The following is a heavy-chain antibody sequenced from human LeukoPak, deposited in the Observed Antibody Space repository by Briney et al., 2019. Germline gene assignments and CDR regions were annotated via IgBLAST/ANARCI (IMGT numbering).Heavy chain of an antibody. D-gene: IGHD2-21*01. J-gene: IGHJ4*02. CDR1: GYTFSNYA. CDR2: INAGNGHT. V-gene: IGHV1-3*01. Sequence: APVKVSCKASGYTFSNYAIHWVRQAPGQRFEWMGWINAGNGHTKYSQNFQGRVTITRDSSASTAYMELSSLTSEDTAVYCCARGIWSARTVDYYLDYWGQGTLVTVSS. CDR3: ARGIWSARTVDYYLDY.